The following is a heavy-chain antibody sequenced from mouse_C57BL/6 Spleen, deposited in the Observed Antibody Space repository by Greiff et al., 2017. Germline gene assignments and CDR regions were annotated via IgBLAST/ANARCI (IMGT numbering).Heavy chain of an antibody. J-gene: IGHJ4*01. V-gene: IGHV3-6*01. CDR3: ASRIYYGAYYAMDY. Sequence: VQLKESGPGLVKPSQSLSLTCSVTGYSITSGYYWNWIRQFPGNKLEWMGYISYDGSNNYNPSLKNRISITRDTSKNQFFLKLNSVTTEDTATYYCASRIYYGAYYAMDYWGQGTSVTVSS. D-gene: IGHD2-13*01. CDR2: ISYDGSN. CDR1: GYSITSGYY.